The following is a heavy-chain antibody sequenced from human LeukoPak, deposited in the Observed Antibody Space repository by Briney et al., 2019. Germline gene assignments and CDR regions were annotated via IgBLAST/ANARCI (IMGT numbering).Heavy chain of an antibody. J-gene: IGHJ3*02. CDR2: ISWNSGSI. D-gene: IGHD2-15*01. CDR1: GFTFDDYA. CDR3: ARDVCGSCYTDAFDI. V-gene: IGHV3-9*01. Sequence: GGSLRLSCAASGFTFDDYAMHWVRHAPGKALEWVSGISWNSGSIGYADSVKGRFTISRDNAKNSLYLQMNSLRAEDTAVYYCARDVCGSCYTDAFDIWGQGTMVTVSS.